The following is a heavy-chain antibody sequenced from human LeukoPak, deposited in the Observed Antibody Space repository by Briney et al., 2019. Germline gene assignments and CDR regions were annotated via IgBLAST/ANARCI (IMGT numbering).Heavy chain of an antibody. CDR3: AREGYFALF. D-gene: IGHD2-15*01. CDR2: ISSSGSTI. V-gene: IGHV3-48*03. CDR1: GFTFSTFA. Sequence: GGSLRLSCAASGFTFSTFAMIWVRQAPGKGLEWVSYISSSGSTIYYADSVKGRFTISRDNAKNSLYLQMNSLRAEDTAVYYCAREGYFALFWGQGTLVTVSS. J-gene: IGHJ4*02.